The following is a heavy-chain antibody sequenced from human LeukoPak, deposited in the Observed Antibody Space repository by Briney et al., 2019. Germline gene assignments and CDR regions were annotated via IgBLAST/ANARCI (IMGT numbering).Heavy chain of an antibody. Sequence: ASVKVSCKASGYTFTSYDINWVRQATGQGLEWMGWVNPNSGNTGYAQKFQGRVTMTRNTSISTAYMELSSLRSEDTAVYYCARGYGDFLSYYYYGMDVWGQGTTVTVSS. CDR3: ARGYGDFLSYYYYGMDV. D-gene: IGHD4-17*01. CDR1: GYTFTSYD. V-gene: IGHV1-8*01. J-gene: IGHJ6*02. CDR2: VNPNSGNT.